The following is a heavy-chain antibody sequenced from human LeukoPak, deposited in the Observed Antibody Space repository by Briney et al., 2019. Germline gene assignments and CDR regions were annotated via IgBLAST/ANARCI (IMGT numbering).Heavy chain of an antibody. CDR1: GFTFSTYS. CDR2: VKSDGSIL. CDR3: ARGIYALDI. Sequence: GGSLRLSCAASGFTFSTYSMNWVRQAPEKGLMWVSRVKSDGSILSNADSVRGRFTISRDNTKNTLYLQMNSLRAEDTAVYYCARGIYALDIWGQGTTVTVSS. V-gene: IGHV3-74*01. J-gene: IGHJ6*02.